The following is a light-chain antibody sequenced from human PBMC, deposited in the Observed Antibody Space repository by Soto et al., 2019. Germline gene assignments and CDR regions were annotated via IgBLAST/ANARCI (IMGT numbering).Light chain of an antibody. CDR1: QTISTW. V-gene: IGKV1-5*01. Sequence: DIQMTQSPSTLSASVGDRVTFTCRASQTISTWLAWYQQKPGKAPKLLIYDASNLESGVPSRFSGSGSGTAFTLTISSLQPDDFATYYCQQYNSSSYTFDQGTKLEIK. J-gene: IGKJ2*01. CDR2: DAS. CDR3: QQYNSSSYT.